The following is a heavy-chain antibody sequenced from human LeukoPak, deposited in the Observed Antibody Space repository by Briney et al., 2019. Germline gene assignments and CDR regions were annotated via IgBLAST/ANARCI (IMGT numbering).Heavy chain of an antibody. V-gene: IGHV3-23*01. Sequence: PGGSLRLSCAASGFTFSSYVLSWVRQAPGKVLEWVSGLSASGATTYYADSVKGRFTISRDNSKNTLYLQMNSLRAEDTAIYYCAKVVQYTASTGTGLDYWGQGTLVTVSS. J-gene: IGHJ4*02. D-gene: IGHD6-13*01. CDR1: GFTFSSYV. CDR3: AKVVQYTASTGTGLDY. CDR2: LSASGATT.